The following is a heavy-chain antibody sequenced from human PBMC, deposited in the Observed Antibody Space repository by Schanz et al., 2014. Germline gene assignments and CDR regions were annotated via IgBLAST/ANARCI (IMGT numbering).Heavy chain of an antibody. D-gene: IGHD3-3*01. CDR3: ARDKGGYYPFDY. J-gene: IGHJ4*02. V-gene: IGHV3-7*01. CDR2: IKQDGIEK. CDR1: GFTFSDYY. Sequence: VQLVESGGGLVKPGGSLRLSCAASGFTFSDYYMSWIRQAPGKGLEWVANIKQDGIEKYYVDSVKGRFTISRDNAKNSLYLQMNSLTADDTAVYYCARDKGGYYPFDYWGRGTLVTVSS.